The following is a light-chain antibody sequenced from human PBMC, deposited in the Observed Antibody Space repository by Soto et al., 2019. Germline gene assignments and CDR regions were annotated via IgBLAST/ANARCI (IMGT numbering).Light chain of an antibody. CDR1: QSVSSSY. CDR2: GAS. V-gene: IGKV3-20*01. CDR3: QQYDTSLIT. J-gene: IGKJ5*01. Sequence: EIVLTQSPVTLSLSPGVRSTLSFRASQSVSSSYLAWYQQKPGQAPRLLIYGASNRATDIPGRFSGSGSGTDFTLTISRLEPEDFAVYYCQQYDTSLITFGQGTRLEI.